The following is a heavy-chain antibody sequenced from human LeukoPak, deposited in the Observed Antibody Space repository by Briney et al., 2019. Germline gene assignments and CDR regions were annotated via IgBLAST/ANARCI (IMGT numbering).Heavy chain of an antibody. Sequence: GGSLRLSCAASGFTFSSYAMSWVRQAPGKGLEWVSAISGSGGSTYYADSVKGRFTISRDNSKNTLYLQMNSLRAEDTAVYYCAARFGEPTSFDYWGQGTLVTVSS. CDR1: GFTFSSYA. CDR2: ISGSGGST. D-gene: IGHD3-10*01. CDR3: AARFGEPTSFDY. V-gene: IGHV3-23*01. J-gene: IGHJ4*02.